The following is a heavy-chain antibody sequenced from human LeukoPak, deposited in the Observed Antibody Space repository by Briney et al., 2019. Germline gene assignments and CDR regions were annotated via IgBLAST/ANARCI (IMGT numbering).Heavy chain of an antibody. CDR2: VHLSGAS. J-gene: IGHJ4*02. Sequence: SGTLSLTCAVSGGSILTTSWWSLVRQTPGKGLEWIGEVHLSGASNYNPSLKSRVSMSIDKSKNQLSLKLTSVTAADTAMYYCARESGAFSPFGFWGQGTLVTVSS. CDR1: GGSILTTSW. CDR3: ARESGAFSPFGF. D-gene: IGHD1-26*01. V-gene: IGHV4-4*02.